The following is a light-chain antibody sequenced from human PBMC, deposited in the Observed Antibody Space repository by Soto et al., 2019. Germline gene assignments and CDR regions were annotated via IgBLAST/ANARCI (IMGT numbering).Light chain of an antibody. CDR2: DAS. CDR1: QTINTY. J-gene: IGKJ4*01. Sequence: EIVLTQSPATLSLSLGERATLSCRASQTINTYLVWYQQKPGQAPRLLIYDASKRATGIPDRFSGSGSGTDFTLSISSLAPEDFALYYCQQRSSWPRAFGGGTKVEI. V-gene: IGKV3-11*01. CDR3: QQRSSWPRA.